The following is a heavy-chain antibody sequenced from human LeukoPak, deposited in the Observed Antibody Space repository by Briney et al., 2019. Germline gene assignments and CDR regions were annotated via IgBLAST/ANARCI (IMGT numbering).Heavy chain of an antibody. Sequence: ASVKVSCKASGYTFTGYHMHWVRQAPGQGLEWMGWINPNSGGTNYAQKFQGRVTMTRDTSISTAYMELSRLRSDDTAVYYCARDLLYGDALDYWGQGTLVTVSS. CDR2: INPNSGGT. J-gene: IGHJ4*02. D-gene: IGHD4-17*01. V-gene: IGHV1-2*02. CDR1: GYTFTGYH. CDR3: ARDLLYGDALDY.